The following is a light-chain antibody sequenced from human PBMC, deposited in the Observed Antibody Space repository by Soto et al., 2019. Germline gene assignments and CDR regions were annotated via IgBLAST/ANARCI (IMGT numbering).Light chain of an antibody. CDR3: QQYNEWPPWT. Sequence: DIQMTQSPSTLSASVGDRFTITCRASQTISSWLAWYQQKPGKAPKLLIYDASSLESGVPSRFSGSGSGTEFTLTISSLQSEDFAVYYCQQYNEWPPWTFGQGTKVDIK. CDR1: QTISSW. J-gene: IGKJ1*01. V-gene: IGKV1-5*01. CDR2: DAS.